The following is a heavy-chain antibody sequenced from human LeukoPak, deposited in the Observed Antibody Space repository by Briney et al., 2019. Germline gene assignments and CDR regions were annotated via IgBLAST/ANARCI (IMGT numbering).Heavy chain of an antibody. V-gene: IGHV4-4*08. CDR3: ARHVRDSSGVSHHYYLDV. CDR1: GGSISGYY. J-gene: IGHJ6*03. Sequence: SKTLSLTCTVSGGSISGYYWSWIRQSPGKGLEWIGYIYSSGATNYYPSFKSRVTISLDTSKNQFSLKVSSVTAADTAVYHCARHVRDSSGVSHHYYLDVWGKGTTVTVSS. CDR2: IYSSGAT. D-gene: IGHD6-19*01.